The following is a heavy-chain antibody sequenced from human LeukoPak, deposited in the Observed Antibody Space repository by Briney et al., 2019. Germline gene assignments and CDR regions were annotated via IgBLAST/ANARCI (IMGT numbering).Heavy chain of an antibody. Sequence: SETLSLTCTVSGGSISSSSYYWGWIRQPPGKGLEWIGSIYYSGNTYYNPSLKSRVTISVDTSKNQFSLKLSSMTAADTAVYYCARDGVGAYGNWGQGTLVTVSS. CDR1: GGSISSSSYY. J-gene: IGHJ4*02. CDR3: ARDGVGAYGN. V-gene: IGHV4-39*07. D-gene: IGHD1-26*01. CDR2: IYYSGNT.